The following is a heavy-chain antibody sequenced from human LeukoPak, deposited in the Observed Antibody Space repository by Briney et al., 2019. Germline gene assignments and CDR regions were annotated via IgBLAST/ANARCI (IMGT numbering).Heavy chain of an antibody. D-gene: IGHD4-11*01. CDR2: ISAYNGNT. J-gene: IGHJ4*02. CDR1: GYPFSNHG. CDR3: ARDDSLDY. Sequence: ASVKVSCKASGYPFSNHGITWVRQAPGQGLEWMGWISAYNGNTNYAQKLQGRVTMTTDTSTSTAYMELRSLRSDDTAVYYCARDDSLDYWGQGTLVTVSS. V-gene: IGHV1-18*01.